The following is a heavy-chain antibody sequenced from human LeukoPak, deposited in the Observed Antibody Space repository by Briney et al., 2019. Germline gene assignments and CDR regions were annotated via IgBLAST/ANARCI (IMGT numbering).Heavy chain of an antibody. V-gene: IGHV1-69*04. D-gene: IGHD3-22*01. CDR1: GGIFSNHA. CDR2: IIPMIGTA. CDR3: ARADSGGDSSGYKWFDP. J-gene: IGHJ5*02. Sequence: SVKVSCKASGGIFSNHAVTWVRQAPGQGLEWMGRIIPMIGTAKYAQKFQGRVTLTRDTSTSTVYMELSSLRSEDTAVYYCARADSGGDSSGYKWFDPWGQGTLVTVSS.